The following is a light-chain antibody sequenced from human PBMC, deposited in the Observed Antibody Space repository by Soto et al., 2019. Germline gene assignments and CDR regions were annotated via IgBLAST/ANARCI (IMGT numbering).Light chain of an antibody. Sequence: QPVLTQSPSASASLGASVKLTCTLSSVHSTYDSSWHQQQPEKGPRYLMKVNSYGSHTKGDGIPDRFSGSSSGAERYLTISSLQSEDEADYYCQTWGTGIQVFGGGTKLTVL. CDR2: VNSYGSH. CDR3: QTWGTGIQV. J-gene: IGLJ2*01. CDR1: SVHSTYD. V-gene: IGLV4-69*01.